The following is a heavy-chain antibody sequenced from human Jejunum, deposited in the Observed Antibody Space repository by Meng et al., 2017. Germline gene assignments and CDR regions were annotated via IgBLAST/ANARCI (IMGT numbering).Heavy chain of an antibody. J-gene: IGHJ2*01. CDR3: ARHEVDFDN. V-gene: IGHV4-34*01. CDR2: FTRGGTT. CDR1: GGSISGYF. Sequence: VQLNPGGPGLLKPSETLSLPGAFYGGSISGYFWSWIRQAPGGGLEWVGEFTRGGTTNYNPSLKSRVTISADTSKNQFSLTLSSVSAADTAVYYCARHEVDFDNWGPGNLV. D-gene: IGHD1-26*01.